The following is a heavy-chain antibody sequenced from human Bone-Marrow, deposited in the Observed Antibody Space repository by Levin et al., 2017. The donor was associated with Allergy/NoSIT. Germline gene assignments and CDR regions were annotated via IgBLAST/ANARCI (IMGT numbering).Heavy chain of an antibody. J-gene: IGHJ5*02. V-gene: IGHV1-69*04. CDR3: AREASVGFRWFDP. D-gene: IGHD3-16*01. Sequence: GASVKVSCKASGGTFSSYAISWVRQAPGQGLEWMGRIIPILGIANYAQKFQGRVTITADKSTSTAYMELSSLRSEDTAVYYCAREASVGFRWFDPWGQGTLVTVSS. CDR2: IIPILGIA. CDR1: GGTFSSYA.